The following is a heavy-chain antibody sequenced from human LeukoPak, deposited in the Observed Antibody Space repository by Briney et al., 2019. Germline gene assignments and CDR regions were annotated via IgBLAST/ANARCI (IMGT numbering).Heavy chain of an antibody. D-gene: IGHD6-13*01. J-gene: IGHJ5*02. CDR2: INWNGGST. CDR3: ARVTGSWYGKGGPNWFDP. Sequence: PGGSLRLSCAASGFTFSSYGMHWVRQAPGKGLEWVSGINWNGGSTGYADSVKGRFTISRDNAKNSLYLQMNSLRAEDTALYYCARVTGSWYGKGGPNWFDPWGQGTLVTVSS. V-gene: IGHV3-20*04. CDR1: GFTFSSYG.